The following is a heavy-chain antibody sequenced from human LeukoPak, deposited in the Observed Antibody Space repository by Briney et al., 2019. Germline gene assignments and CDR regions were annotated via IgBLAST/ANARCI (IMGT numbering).Heavy chain of an antibody. D-gene: IGHD1-14*01. CDR3: VRQPDSARYGFDY. V-gene: IGHV3-13*01. J-gene: IGHJ4*02. Sequence: GGSLRLSCEVSGFTFDNNDMHWVRQSTGKGLGWVSAIGSAGYTYYADSVRGRFTITRDTAKQSLFLQMNSLRVEDTAVYHCVRQPDSARYGFDYWGRGTQVTVSS. CDR1: GFTFDNND. CDR2: IGSAGYT.